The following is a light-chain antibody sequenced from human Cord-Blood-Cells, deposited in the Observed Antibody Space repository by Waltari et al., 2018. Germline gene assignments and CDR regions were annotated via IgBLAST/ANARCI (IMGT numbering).Light chain of an antibody. CDR2: RNN. V-gene: IGLV1-47*01. J-gene: IGLJ3*02. CDR1: SSNIGSNY. CDR3: AACDDSLSGPV. Sequence: QSVLTQPPSASGTPGQRVTISCSGSSSNIGSNYVYWYQQLPGTAPKLLIYRNNRRPSGVPDRFSGSKSGTSASLAISGLRSEEEADYHCAACDDSLSGPVFGGGTKLTVL.